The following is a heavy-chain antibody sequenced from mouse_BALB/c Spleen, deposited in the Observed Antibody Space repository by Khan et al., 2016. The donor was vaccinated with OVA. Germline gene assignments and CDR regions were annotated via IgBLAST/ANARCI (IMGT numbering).Heavy chain of an antibody. J-gene: IGHJ4*01. CDR1: GFSLTSYG. CDR3: ARWVDCYSCRYAMDY. V-gene: IGHV2-6*02. D-gene: IGHD2-3*01. Sequence: QVQLKESGPGLVAPSQSLSITCTVSGFSLTSYGVHWVRQPPGKGLEWLVVIWSDGSTNYNSVLKSRLSISKDNSKSQVFLKMNSLQTDDTAIYYCARWVDCYSCRYAMDYWGQGTSVTVSS. CDR2: IWSDGST.